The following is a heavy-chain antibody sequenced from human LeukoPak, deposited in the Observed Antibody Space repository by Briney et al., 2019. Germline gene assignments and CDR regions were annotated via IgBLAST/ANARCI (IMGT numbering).Heavy chain of an antibody. Sequence: GGSLRLSCLASGFTFSNYALHWVRQAPGKGLEWVSLISGDGGSTYYADSVKGRFTISRDNSKNSLYLQMNSLRTEDTALYYCAKDIAITMVRGVIYYYYYYGMDVWGQGTTVTVSS. CDR1: GFTFSNYA. V-gene: IGHV3-43*02. J-gene: IGHJ6*02. D-gene: IGHD3-10*01. CDR3: AKDIAITMVRGVIYYYYYYGMDV. CDR2: ISGDGGST.